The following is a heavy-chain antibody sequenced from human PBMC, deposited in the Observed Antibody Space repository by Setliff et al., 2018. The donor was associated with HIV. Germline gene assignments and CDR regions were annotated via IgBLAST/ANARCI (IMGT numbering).Heavy chain of an antibody. CDR1: GYTFTGYY. J-gene: IGHJ4*02. CDR3: ARVSRPTYYYDSSGCPFDY. V-gene: IGHV1-2*02. D-gene: IGHD3-22*01. CDR2: INPNSGGT. Sequence: GASVKVSCKASGYTFTGYYMHWVRQAPGQGLEWMGWINPNSGGTNYAQKFQGRVTMTRDTSISTAYMELSRLRSDDTAVYYCARVSRPTYYYDSSGCPFDYWGQGTLVTVSS.